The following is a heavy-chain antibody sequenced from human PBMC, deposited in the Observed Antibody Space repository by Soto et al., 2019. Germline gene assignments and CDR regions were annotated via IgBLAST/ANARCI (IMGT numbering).Heavy chain of an antibody. D-gene: IGHD1-26*01. CDR2: ISGSGGST. CDR1: GFTFSSYA. Sequence: GGSLRLSCAASGFTFSSYAMSWVRQAPGKGLEWVSAISGSGGSTYYADSVKGRFTISRDNSKNTLYLQMNSLRAEDTAVYYCAGTERLRRGIVGATGFDYWGQGTLVTVSS. J-gene: IGHJ4*02. CDR3: AGTERLRRGIVGATGFDY. V-gene: IGHV3-23*01.